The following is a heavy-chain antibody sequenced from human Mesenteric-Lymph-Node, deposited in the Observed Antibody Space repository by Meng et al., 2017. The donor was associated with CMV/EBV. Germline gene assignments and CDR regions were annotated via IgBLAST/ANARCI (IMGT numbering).Heavy chain of an antibody. CDR1: GFTFSSYA. CDR3: AKDRGPMVVTLGLDY. V-gene: IGHV3-33*06. Sequence: GESLKISCAASGFTFSSYAIHWVRQAPGKGLEWVAVIWYDGSNKYYADSVKGRFTISRDNSKNTLYLQMNSLRAEDTAVYYCAKDRGPMVVTLGLDYWGQGTLVTVSS. CDR2: IWYDGSNK. D-gene: IGHD4-23*01. J-gene: IGHJ4*02.